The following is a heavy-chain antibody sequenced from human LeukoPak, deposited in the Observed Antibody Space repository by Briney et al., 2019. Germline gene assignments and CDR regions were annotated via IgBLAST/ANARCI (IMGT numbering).Heavy chain of an antibody. CDR3: ARDYTGYFP. D-gene: IGHD3-9*01. CDR2: IKTDGSEK. J-gene: IGHJ5*02. Sequence: PGGSLRLSCAASGFTFSSYWMSWVRHAPGKGLEWVANIKTDGSEKYYVDSVKGRFTISRDNAKNSLYLQMNSLRAEDTTVYYCARDYTGYFPWGQGTLVIVSS. CDR1: GFTFSSYW. V-gene: IGHV3-7*03.